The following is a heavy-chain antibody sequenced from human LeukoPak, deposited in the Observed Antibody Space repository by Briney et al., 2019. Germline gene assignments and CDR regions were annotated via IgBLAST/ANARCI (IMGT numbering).Heavy chain of an antibody. CDR1: EITFNNYA. Sequence: GGSLRLSCVVSEITFNNYAMSWVRQAPGKGLEWVSAVHGRSGDTYYAGSVKGRFTISRDNSKNTMYLQMNSLRAEDTAVYFCAKVDWVSTSYNPDCWGQGTLVTVSS. CDR2: VHGRSGDT. CDR3: AKVDWVSTSYNPDC. J-gene: IGHJ4*02. V-gene: IGHV3-23*01. D-gene: IGHD5-24*01.